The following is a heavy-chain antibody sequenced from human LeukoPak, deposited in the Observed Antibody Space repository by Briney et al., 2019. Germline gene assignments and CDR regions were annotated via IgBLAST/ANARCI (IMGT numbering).Heavy chain of an antibody. CDR3: AKGSGYSYVNFDY. CDR2: ISGSGGST. CDR1: GFTFSSYA. Sequence: GGSLRLSCAASGFTFSSYAVSWVRQAPGKGLDWVSAISGSGGSTYYADSVKGRFTISRDNSKNTLYLQMNSLRAEDTAVYYCAKGSGYSYVNFDYWGQGTLVTVSS. J-gene: IGHJ4*02. D-gene: IGHD5-18*01. V-gene: IGHV3-23*01.